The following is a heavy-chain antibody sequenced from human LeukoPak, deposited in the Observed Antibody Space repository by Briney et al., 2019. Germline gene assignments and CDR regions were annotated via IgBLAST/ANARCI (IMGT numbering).Heavy chain of an antibody. CDR1: GYSFTSYW. Sequence: GESLQISCKGSGYSFTSYWIGWVRQMPGKGLEWMGIIYPGDSDTRYSPSFQGQVTISADKSISTAYLQWSSLKASDTAMYYCARQRQGYRNAFDIWGQGTMVTVSS. V-gene: IGHV5-51*01. CDR3: ARQRQGYRNAFDI. CDR2: IYPGDSDT. J-gene: IGHJ3*02. D-gene: IGHD2-2*02.